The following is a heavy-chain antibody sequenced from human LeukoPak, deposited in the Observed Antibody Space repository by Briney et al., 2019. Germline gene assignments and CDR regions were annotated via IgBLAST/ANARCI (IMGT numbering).Heavy chain of an antibody. CDR1: GFTFSDHA. CDR3: ARDSPGRSFDY. V-gene: IGHV3-23*01. Sequence: PGGSLRLSCAASGFTFSDHAMIWVRQAPGKGLEWVSGISARGDSTYYADSVKGRFTISRDNAENSLYLQMNSLRAEDTAVYYCARDSPGRSFDYWGQGTLVTVSS. CDR2: ISARGDST. D-gene: IGHD3-10*01. J-gene: IGHJ4*02.